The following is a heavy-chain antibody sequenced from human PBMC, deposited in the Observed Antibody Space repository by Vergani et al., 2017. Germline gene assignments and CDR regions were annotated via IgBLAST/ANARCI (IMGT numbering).Heavy chain of an antibody. V-gene: IGHV3-21*01. CDR2: ISSSSSYI. Sequence: EVQLLESGGGLVQPGGSLRLSCAASGFTFSSHAMSWVRQAPGKGLEWVSSISSSSSYIYYADSVKGRFTISRDNAKNSLYLQMNSLRAEDTAVYYCARGDPYSSSWYPPNWFDPWGQGTLVTVSS. CDR3: ARGDPYSSSWYPPNWFDP. CDR1: GFTFSSHA. D-gene: IGHD6-13*01. J-gene: IGHJ5*02.